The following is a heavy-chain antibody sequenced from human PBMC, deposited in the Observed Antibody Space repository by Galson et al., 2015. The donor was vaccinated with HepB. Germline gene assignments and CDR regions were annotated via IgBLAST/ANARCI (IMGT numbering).Heavy chain of an antibody. D-gene: IGHD3/OR15-3a*01. V-gene: IGHV3-23*01. CDR2: FSGSGAST. J-gene: IGHJ4*02. Sequence: SLRLSCAASGFTLSSYGMSWVRQAPGKGLEWVSAFSGSGASTYYADSVKGRFTISRDKSKNTLYLQMNSLRAEDTAVYYCAKHLDFSTLRGDDCWGQGTLVTVSS. CDR1: GFTLSSYG. CDR3: AKHLDFSTLRGDDC.